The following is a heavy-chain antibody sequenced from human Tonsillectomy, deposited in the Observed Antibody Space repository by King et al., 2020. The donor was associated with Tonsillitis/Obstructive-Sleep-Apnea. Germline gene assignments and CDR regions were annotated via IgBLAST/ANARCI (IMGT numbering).Heavy chain of an antibody. V-gene: IGHV3-48*03. D-gene: IGHD4-11*01. J-gene: IGHJ5*02. Sequence: VQLVESGGGLVQPGGSLRLSCAASGFTFISYEMNWVRQAPGKGLEWVSYISSSGTTKDYADSVKGRFTISRDNAKNSLYLQMNSLRAEDTAVYYCARPQKTTAKWFDPWGQGTLVPVPS. CDR1: GFTFISYE. CDR3: ARPQKTTAKWFDP. CDR2: ISSSGTTK.